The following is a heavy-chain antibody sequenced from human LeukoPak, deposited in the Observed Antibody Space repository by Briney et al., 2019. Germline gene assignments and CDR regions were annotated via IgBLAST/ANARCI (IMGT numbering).Heavy chain of an antibody. V-gene: IGHV3-23*01. CDR2: ISGGGGST. Sequence: GGSLRLSCAASGFTFSDYYMSWIRQAPGKGLEWVSAISGGGGSTHYADSVKGRFTISRDNSKNTLYLQMNSLRAEDTAVYYCAKDLGSHSSGWYWGQGTLVTVSS. CDR3: AKDLGSHSSGWY. CDR1: GFTFSDYY. D-gene: IGHD6-19*01. J-gene: IGHJ4*02.